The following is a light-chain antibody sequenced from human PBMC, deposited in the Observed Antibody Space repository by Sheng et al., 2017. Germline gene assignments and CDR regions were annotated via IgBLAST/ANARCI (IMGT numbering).Light chain of an antibody. CDR3: QQYDTWPRT. Sequence: TVMTQSPGTLSVSPGERATLSCRASQSVSSNLAWYQQKPGQAPRLLIYGASTRATGIPARFSGRGSGTDFTLTISSLQSEDFAFYYCQQYDTWPRTFGQGTKVDI. V-gene: IGKV3-15*01. J-gene: IGKJ1*01. CDR1: QSVSSN. CDR2: GAS.